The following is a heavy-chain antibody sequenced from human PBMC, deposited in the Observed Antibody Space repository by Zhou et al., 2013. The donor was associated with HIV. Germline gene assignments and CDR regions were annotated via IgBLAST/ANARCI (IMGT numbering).Heavy chain of an antibody. Sequence: QVQLVQSGAEVKKPGSSVKVSCKASGGAFSNYAISWVRQAPGQGLEWMGGIIPIFGTANYAQKFQGRVTITTDESTSTAYMELSSLRSEDTAMYYCARDEMATPLGYHYMDVWGKGTTVTVSS. CDR2: IIPIFGTA. J-gene: IGHJ6*03. V-gene: IGHV1-69*05. D-gene: IGHD5-12*01. CDR1: GGAFSNYA. CDR3: ARDEMATPLGYHYMDV.